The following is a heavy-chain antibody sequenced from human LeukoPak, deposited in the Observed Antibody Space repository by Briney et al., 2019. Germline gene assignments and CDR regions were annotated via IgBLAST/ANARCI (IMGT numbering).Heavy chain of an antibody. CDR3: SLPLRDGVFYFDY. CDR1: GFTLCHYW. J-gene: IGHJ4*02. CDR2: INREGRST. D-gene: IGHD4-17*01. V-gene: IGHV3-74*01. Sequence: PGGSLRHSRAASGFTLCHYWMHRVGQAPGKGLVWVSRINREGRSTHYADSVTGRFTLFSDNAKNTVFLPMNSLRADGTAVCYCSLPLRDGVFYFDYWGQGALVTVSS.